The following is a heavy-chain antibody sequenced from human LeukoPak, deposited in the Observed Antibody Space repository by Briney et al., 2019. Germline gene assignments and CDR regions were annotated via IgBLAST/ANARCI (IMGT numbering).Heavy chain of an antibody. J-gene: IGHJ4*02. CDR2: IYYSGST. Sequence: PSETLSLTCTVSGGSISSHYWSWIRQPPGRGLEWIGYIYYSGSTNCNPSLKSRVTISVDTSKNQFSLKLSSVTAADTAVYYCARGPDFWSGYYYFDYWGQGTLVTVSS. CDR1: GGSISSHY. CDR3: ARGPDFWSGYYYFDY. V-gene: IGHV4-59*11. D-gene: IGHD3-3*01.